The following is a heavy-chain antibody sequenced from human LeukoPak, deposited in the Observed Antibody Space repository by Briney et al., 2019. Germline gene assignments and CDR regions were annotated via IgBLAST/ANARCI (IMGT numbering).Heavy chain of an antibody. J-gene: IGHJ3*02. D-gene: IGHD1-26*01. V-gene: IGHV1-2*04. CDR2: INPNSGGT. CDR3: ARGGWELLGAFDI. CDR1: GYTFTGYY. Sequence: ASVKVSCKASGYTFTGYYMHWVRQAPGQGLEWMGWINPNSGGTNYAQKFQGWVAMTRDTSISTAYTELSRLRSDDTAVYYCARGGWELLGAFDIWGQGTMVTVSS.